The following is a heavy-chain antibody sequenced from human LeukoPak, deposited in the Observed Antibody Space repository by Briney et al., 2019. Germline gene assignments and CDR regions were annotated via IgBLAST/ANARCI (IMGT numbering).Heavy chain of an antibody. Sequence: SETLSLTCSVSGDSISSRTYYWTWIRQYPERGLEWIGYIWNSGSTNYNPSLKSRVTVSVDTSKNQFSLTLTSVTAADTALYYCAADVSSTFPNWIDPWGQGIPVIVSS. J-gene: IGHJ5*02. CDR2: IWNSGST. V-gene: IGHV4-31*03. D-gene: IGHD6-6*01. CDR1: GDSISSRTYY. CDR3: AADVSSTFPNWIDP.